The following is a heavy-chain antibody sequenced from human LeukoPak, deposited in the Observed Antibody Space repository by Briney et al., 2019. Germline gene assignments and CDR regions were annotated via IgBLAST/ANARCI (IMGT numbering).Heavy chain of an antibody. V-gene: IGHV4-61*02. J-gene: IGHJ4*02. D-gene: IGHD3-22*01. CDR1: GGSISSGSYY. CDR2: IYTSGST. CDR3: ARDEIRAHYYDSSGYDY. Sequence: PSETLSLTCTVSGGSISSGSYYWSWIRQPAGKGLEWIGRIYTSGSTNYNPSLKSRVTISVDTSKNQFSLKLSSVTAADTAVYYCARDEIRAHYYDSSGYDYWGQGTLVTVSS.